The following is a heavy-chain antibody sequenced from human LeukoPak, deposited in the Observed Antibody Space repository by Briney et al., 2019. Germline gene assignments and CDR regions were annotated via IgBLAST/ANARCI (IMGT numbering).Heavy chain of an antibody. D-gene: IGHD2-2*02. V-gene: IGHV1-69*13. J-gene: IGHJ4*02. CDR3: ARTGSYCSSTGCYREFDY. Sequence: SVKVSCKASGGTFSSYAISWVRQAPGQGLEWVGGIIPIFGTPNYAQKFQGRVTITADESTSTAYMELSSLRSEDTAVYYCARTGSYCSSTGCYREFDYWGQGTLVTVSS. CDR2: IIPIFGTP. CDR1: GGTFSSYA.